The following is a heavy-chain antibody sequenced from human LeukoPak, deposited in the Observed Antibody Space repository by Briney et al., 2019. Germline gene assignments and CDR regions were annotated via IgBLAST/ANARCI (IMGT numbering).Heavy chain of an antibody. Sequence: SETLSLTCAVSGVSISSGSYYWGWIRQPPGKGLEWIGSIYYSGSTNYNPSLKSRVTISVDTSKNQFSLKLSSVTAADTAVYYCAIRPDSSGYGLQHWGQGTLVTVSS. V-gene: IGHV4-39*07. CDR1: GVSISSGSYY. J-gene: IGHJ1*01. D-gene: IGHD3-22*01. CDR3: AIRPDSSGYGLQH. CDR2: IYYSGST.